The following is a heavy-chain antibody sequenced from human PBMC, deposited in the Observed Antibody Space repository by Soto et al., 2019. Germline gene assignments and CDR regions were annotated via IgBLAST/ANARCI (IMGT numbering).Heavy chain of an antibody. Sequence: QVQLVESGGGVVQPGRSLRLSCAASGFTFSSYGMHWVRQAPGKGLEWVAVISYDGSNKYYADSVKGRFTISRDNSKILLYLQMTSLRAEDTVVYYCARQDQYCIGGSRLYLDVWGQGTTVTVSS. D-gene: IGHD2-15*01. J-gene: IGHJ6*02. V-gene: IGHV3-30*03. CDR3: ARQDQYCIGGSRLYLDV. CDR1: GFTFSSYG. CDR2: ISYDGSNK.